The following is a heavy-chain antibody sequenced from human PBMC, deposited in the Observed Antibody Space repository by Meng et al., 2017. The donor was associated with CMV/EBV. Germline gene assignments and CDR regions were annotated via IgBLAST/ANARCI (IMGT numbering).Heavy chain of an antibody. J-gene: IGHJ5*02. CDR2: IYYSGST. D-gene: IGHD3-3*01. V-gene: IGHV4-59*01. CDR3: AREYDFWSGKGWFDP. Sequence: SETLSLTCTVSGGSISSYYWSWIRQPQGKGLEWIGYIYYSGSTNYNPSLKSRVTISVDTSKNQFSLKLSSVTAADTAMYYCAREYDFWSGKGWFDPWGQGTLVTVSS. CDR1: GGSISSYY.